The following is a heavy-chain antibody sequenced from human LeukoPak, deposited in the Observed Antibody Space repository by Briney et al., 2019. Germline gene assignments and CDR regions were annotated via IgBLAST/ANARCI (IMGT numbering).Heavy chain of an antibody. CDR2: LSSSGDST. CDR3: ARGEGVYYYDSSGIDY. Sequence: GGSLRLSCAASGFTVSSYNMNWARQAPGKGLEWVSALSSSGDSTYFADSVEGRFTISRDNSRNTLYLQMNSLRAEDTAVYYCARGEGVYYYDSSGIDYWGQGTLVTVSS. CDR1: GFTVSSYN. D-gene: IGHD3-22*01. J-gene: IGHJ4*02. V-gene: IGHV3-23*01.